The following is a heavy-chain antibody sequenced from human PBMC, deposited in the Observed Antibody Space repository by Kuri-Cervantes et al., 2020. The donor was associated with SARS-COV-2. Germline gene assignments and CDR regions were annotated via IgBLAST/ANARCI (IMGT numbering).Heavy chain of an antibody. D-gene: IGHD7-27*01. CDR1: GFTVSSNY. CDR2: IYSGDNT. V-gene: IGHV3-66*01. CDR3: ARDLRLGKSLDY. Sequence: GESLKISCAASGFTVSSNYMSWVRQAPGKGLEWVSVIYSGDNTEYADSVKGRFTISRDNSKNTMYLQMSSLRAEDTAVYYCARDLRLGKSLDYWGRGTLVTVSS. J-gene: IGHJ4*02.